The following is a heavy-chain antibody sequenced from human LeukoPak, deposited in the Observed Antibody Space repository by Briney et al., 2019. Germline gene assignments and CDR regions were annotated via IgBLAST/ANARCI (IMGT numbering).Heavy chain of an antibody. CDR2: ISGSGGST. J-gene: IGHJ4*02. D-gene: IGHD6-19*01. CDR1: GFTFSSYA. Sequence: PGGSLRLSCAASGFTFSSYAMSWVRQAPGKGLEWVSAISGSGGSTYYADSVKGRFTISRDNSKNTLYLQMNSLRAEDTAVYYCAKDIRIAVAGRGYYFDYWGQGTLVTVSS. CDR3: AKDIRIAVAGRGYYFDY. V-gene: IGHV3-23*01.